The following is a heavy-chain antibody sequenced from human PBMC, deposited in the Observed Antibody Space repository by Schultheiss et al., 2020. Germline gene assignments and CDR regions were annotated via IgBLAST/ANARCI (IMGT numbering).Heavy chain of an antibody. J-gene: IGHJ6*02. D-gene: IGHD5-18*01. CDR3: AKGIRAYYYYYCMDV. CDR2: ISYDGSNK. V-gene: IGHV3-30*18. Sequence: GGSLRLSCAASGFTFSGYGMHWVRQAPGKGLEWVAVISYDGSNKYYADSVKGRFTISRDNSKNTLYLQMNSLRAEDTAVYYCAKGIRAYYYYYCMDVWGQGTTVTVSS. CDR1: GFTFSGYG.